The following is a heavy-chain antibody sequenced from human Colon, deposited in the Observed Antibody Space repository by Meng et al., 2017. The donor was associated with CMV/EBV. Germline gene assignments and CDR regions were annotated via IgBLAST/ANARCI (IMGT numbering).Heavy chain of an antibody. J-gene: IGHJ6*02. CDR2: ISAYNGNT. CDR3: ARARGGANHYYHGMDV. CDR1: GFPFTSYS. V-gene: IGHV1-18*04. Sequence: ASVKVSCKASGFPFTSYSFTWVRQAPGQGLEWLGWISAYNGNTNYAQIVQGRVTMTTDPSTTTAYMELTDLRSDDTAVYYCARARGGANHYYHGMDVWGQGTTVTVSS. D-gene: IGHD4/OR15-4a*01.